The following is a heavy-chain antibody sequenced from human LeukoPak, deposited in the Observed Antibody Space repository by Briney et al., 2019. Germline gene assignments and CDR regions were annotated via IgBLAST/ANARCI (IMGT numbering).Heavy chain of an antibody. Sequence: SETLSLTCIVSGGSINSSSDYWGWIRQPPGKGLEWIGNIYYSGSTYYNPSLKSRVTISIDTSKNQFSLKLSSVTAADTAVYYCARLSYGYNWIDPWGQGTLVTVSS. V-gene: IGHV4-39*01. CDR1: GGSINSSSDY. CDR2: IYYSGST. CDR3: ARLSYGYNWIDP. J-gene: IGHJ5*02. D-gene: IGHD3-10*01.